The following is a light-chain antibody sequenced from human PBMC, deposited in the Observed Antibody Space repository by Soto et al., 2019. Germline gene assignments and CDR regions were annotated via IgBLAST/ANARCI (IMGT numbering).Light chain of an antibody. V-gene: IGKV3-15*01. CDR1: QSVSNY. J-gene: IGKJ4*01. CDR2: GVS. CDR3: QQYGDWPLT. Sequence: EVVMTQSPVTLSVSPGDRATLSCGASQSVSNYLAWYQQKPGQAPRLLVYGVSARATGIPARFSGSGSGTEFTLTISSLQSGDAAVYYCQQYGDWPLTFGGGTRVEIK.